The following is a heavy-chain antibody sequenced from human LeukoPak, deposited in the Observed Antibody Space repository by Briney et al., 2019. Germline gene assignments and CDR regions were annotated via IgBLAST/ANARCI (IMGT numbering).Heavy chain of an antibody. J-gene: IGHJ4*02. CDR1: GFSFSNAW. CDR2: IKSKTDGGTT. CDR3: TPGGLDGSTHNY. V-gene: IGHV3-15*01. Sequence: GGSLRLSCAASGFSFSNAWMSWVRQVPGKGLEWVGRIKSKTDGGTTDYAAPVKGRFTFSRDDSKNTLYLQMNSLKTEDTAVYYCTPGGLDGSTHNYWGQGTLVTVSS. D-gene: IGHD1-7*01.